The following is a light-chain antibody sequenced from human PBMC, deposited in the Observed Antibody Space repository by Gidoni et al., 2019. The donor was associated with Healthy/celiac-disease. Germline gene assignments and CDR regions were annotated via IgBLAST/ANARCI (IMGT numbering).Light chain of an antibody. CDR3: HQSYSTPIT. CDR2: AAS. V-gene: IGKV1-39*01. J-gene: IGKJ5*01. Sequence: DIQMTQSPSSLSASSSRVTITCRASQSISSYLNWYQQKPGKAPKLLIYAASSLQSGVPSRFSGSGSGTDFTLTISSLQPEDFATYYCHQSYSTPITFGQGTRLEIK. CDR1: QSISSY.